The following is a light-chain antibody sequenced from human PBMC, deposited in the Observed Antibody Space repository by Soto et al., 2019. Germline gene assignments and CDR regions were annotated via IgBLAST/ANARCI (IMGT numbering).Light chain of an antibody. CDR1: QSVSSTY. Sequence: EIVLTQSPGTLSVSPGERATLSCRASQSVSSTYLAWYQQKPGQAPRLLIYGALSMATGIPDRFSGSGSGTDYTLTISSLEPEDFAVYYCQHYGSSPYTFGQGTKLEIK. V-gene: IGKV3-20*01. J-gene: IGKJ2*01. CDR2: GAL. CDR3: QHYGSSPYT.